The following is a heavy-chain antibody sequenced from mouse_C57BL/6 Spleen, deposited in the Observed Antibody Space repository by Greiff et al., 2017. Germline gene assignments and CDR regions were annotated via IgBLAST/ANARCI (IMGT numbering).Heavy chain of an antibody. CDR3: AREVLGGHWYFDV. J-gene: IGHJ1*03. Sequence: QVQLQQPGAELVRPGSSVKLSCKASGYTFTSYWMDWVKQRPGQGLEWIGNIYPSDSETHYNQKFKDKATLTVDKSSSTAYMQLSSLTSEDSAVYYCAREVLGGHWYFDVWGTGTTVTVSS. CDR1: GYTFTSYW. D-gene: IGHD4-1*01. V-gene: IGHV1-61*01. CDR2: IYPSDSET.